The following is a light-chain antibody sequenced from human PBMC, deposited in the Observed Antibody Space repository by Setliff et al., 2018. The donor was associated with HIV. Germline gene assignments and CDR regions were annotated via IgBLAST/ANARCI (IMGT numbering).Light chain of an antibody. V-gene: IGLV2-23*02. CDR3: CSYAGSSAPVV. CDR1: VGRYNL. CDR2: DVN. J-gene: IGLJ2*01. Sequence: VGRYNLVSWYQQYPGEAPKVIIYDVNKRPSGVSNRFSGSKSGNTASLTISGLQAEDEADFYCCSYAGSSAPVVFGGGTKVTVL.